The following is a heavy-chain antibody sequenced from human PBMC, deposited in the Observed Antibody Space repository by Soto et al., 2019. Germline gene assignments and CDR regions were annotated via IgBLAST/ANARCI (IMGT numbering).Heavy chain of an antibody. V-gene: IGHV3-48*02. Sequence: EVQLVESGGDLVQRGGSLRLSCVASGFTFSVYSMNWVRQAPGKGLEWFSYITSDSKTIQYADSVKGRFTISRDNAKNSVYLQMNSLRDEDTAVYYCARSGEGHCDSWGQGTVVTVSS. CDR1: GFTFSVYS. CDR3: ARSGEGHCDS. J-gene: IGHJ4*02. CDR2: ITSDSKTI.